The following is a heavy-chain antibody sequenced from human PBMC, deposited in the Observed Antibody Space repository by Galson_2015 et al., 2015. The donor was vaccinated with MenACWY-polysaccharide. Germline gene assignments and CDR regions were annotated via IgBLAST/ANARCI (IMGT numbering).Heavy chain of an antibody. D-gene: IGHD3-3*01. J-gene: IGHJ5*02. V-gene: IGHV3-9*01. CDR3: AKDTRYDFWSGYGSSNWFDP. CDR1: GFTFDDYA. CDR2: ISWNSGSR. Sequence: LRLSCAASGFTFDDYAMHWVRQAPGKGLEWVSGISWNSGSRGYADSVKGRFTISRDNAKSSLHLQMHSLRAEDTALYYCAKDTRYDFWSGYGSSNWFDPWGQGTLVTVSS.